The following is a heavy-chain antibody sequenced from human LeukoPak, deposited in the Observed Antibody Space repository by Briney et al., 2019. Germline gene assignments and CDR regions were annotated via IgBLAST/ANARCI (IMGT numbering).Heavy chain of an antibody. D-gene: IGHD2-8*01. CDR3: ARDYCTNGVCIVGFDY. J-gene: IGHJ4*02. V-gene: IGHV4-59*01. CDR1: GGSISSYY. CDR2: IYYSGST. Sequence: SETLSLTCTVSGGSISSYYWSWIRQPPGKGLEWIGYIYYSGSTNYNPSLKSRVTISVDTSKNQFSLKLSSVTAADTAVYYCARDYCTNGVCIVGFDYWGQGTLVTVSS.